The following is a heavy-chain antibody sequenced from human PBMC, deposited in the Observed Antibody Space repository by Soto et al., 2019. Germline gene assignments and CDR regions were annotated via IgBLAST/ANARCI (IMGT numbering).Heavy chain of an antibody. V-gene: IGHV3-74*01. CDR1: GFTFSSYW. Sequence: PGGSLRLSCAASGFTFSSYWMHWVRQAPGKGLVWVSRINSDGSSTTYADSVKGRFTISRDNSKNTLYLQMNSLRAEDTAVYYCARLQAAAGDNDLTFDYWGQGTLVTVSS. CDR2: INSDGSST. J-gene: IGHJ4*02. D-gene: IGHD6-13*01. CDR3: ARLQAAAGDNDLTFDY.